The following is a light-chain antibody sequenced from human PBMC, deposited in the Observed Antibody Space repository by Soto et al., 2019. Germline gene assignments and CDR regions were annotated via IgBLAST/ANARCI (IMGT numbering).Light chain of an antibody. V-gene: IGLV2-14*01. Sequence: QSALTQPASVSGSPGQSITISCTGTSSDIGAYDYVSWYQQYPGRVPKLLIHEVTNRPSGVSDRFSGSKSGNTASLTISGLQTEDEADYYRSSHAGSSAFYVFGTGTKLTVL. CDR1: SSDIGAYDY. CDR3: SSHAGSSAFYV. J-gene: IGLJ1*01. CDR2: EVT.